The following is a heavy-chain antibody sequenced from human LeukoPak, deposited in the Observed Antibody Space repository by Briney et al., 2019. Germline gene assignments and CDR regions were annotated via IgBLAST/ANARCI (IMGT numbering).Heavy chain of an antibody. J-gene: IGHJ3*02. D-gene: IGHD6-13*01. CDR1: GFTFSSYW. CDR2: IKQDGSEK. V-gene: IGHV3-7*01. CDR3: AREIYYSAAAGTYDAFDI. Sequence: GGSLRLSCAASGFTFSSYWMSWVRQAPGKGLEWVANIKQDGSEKYYVDSVKGRFTISRDNAKNSLYLQMNSLRAEDTAVYYCAREIYYSAAAGTYDAFDIWGQGTMVTVSS.